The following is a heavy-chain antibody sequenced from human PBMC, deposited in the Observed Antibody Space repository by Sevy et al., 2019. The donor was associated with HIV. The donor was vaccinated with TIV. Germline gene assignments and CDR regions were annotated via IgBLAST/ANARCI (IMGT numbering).Heavy chain of an antibody. V-gene: IGHV4-38-2*01. D-gene: IGHD3-9*01. CDR3: ARASRGDRLDYYGMDV. CDR1: NYSISSGYY. J-gene: IGHJ6*02. Sequence: SESLSLTCAVSNYSISSGYYWGWIRQSPGKGLERIGNIYHSGSTYYNPSLKSRVTISVDASKNCFSLRLTSVTAADTTVYHYARASRGDRLDYYGMDVWGQGTTVTVSS. CDR2: IYHSGST.